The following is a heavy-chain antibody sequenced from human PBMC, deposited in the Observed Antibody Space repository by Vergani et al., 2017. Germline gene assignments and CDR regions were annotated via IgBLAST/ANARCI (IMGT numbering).Heavy chain of an antibody. V-gene: IGHV4-61*02. Sequence: QVQLQESGPGLVKPSQTLSLTCTVSGGSISSGSYYWSWIRQPAGKGLVWIGRIYTSGSTNYNPSLKSRGTISVDTSKNQFSRKLSSVTAADTAVYYCAGYCSSTSCYGMPYWGEGTLVTVSS. D-gene: IGHD2-2*01. CDR3: AGYCSSTSCYGMPY. J-gene: IGHJ4*02. CDR2: IYTSGST. CDR1: GGSISSGSYY.